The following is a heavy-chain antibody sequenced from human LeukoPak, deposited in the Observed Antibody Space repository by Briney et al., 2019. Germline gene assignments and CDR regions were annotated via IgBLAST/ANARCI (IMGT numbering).Heavy chain of an antibody. Sequence: PSETLSLTCAVSGGSFSNYFWTWIRQPPGKGLEWIAEINDSGSTNSNSSLRSRVAISLDTSKNQFSLRLTSVTAADTAVYYCARGQYCSTTTCYSARRYFDFWGQGTLVTVSS. J-gene: IGHJ4*02. CDR1: GGSFSNYF. D-gene: IGHD2-2*01. CDR2: INDSGST. CDR3: ARGQYCSTTTCYSARRYFDF. V-gene: IGHV4-34*01.